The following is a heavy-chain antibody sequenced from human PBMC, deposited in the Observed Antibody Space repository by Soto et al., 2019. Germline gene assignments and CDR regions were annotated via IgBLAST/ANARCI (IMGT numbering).Heavy chain of an antibody. CDR3: AIGARNYYYFDC. J-gene: IGHJ4*02. V-gene: IGHV3-74*01. CDR1: GFTFSNYW. Sequence: EVQLVESGGGLVQPGGSLRLSCVASGFTFSNYWIHWVRQAPGKGLVWVSRINGDGSSTNYADSVKGQFTISRDNAKNTVYLQMNSLRVEDTAVYYCAIGARNYYYFDCWGQGTLVTVSS. D-gene: IGHD1-7*01. CDR2: INGDGSST.